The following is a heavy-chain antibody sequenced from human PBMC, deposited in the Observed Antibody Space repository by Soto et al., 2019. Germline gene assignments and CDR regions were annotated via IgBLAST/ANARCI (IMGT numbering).Heavy chain of an antibody. CDR2: IYYSGST. J-gene: IGHJ5*02. CDR1: GGSISSGGYY. V-gene: IGHV4-31*03. Sequence: QVQLQESGPGLVKPSQTLSLTCTVSGGSISSGGYYWSWIRQHPGKGLEWIGYIYYSGSTYYNPSPXSXXTRSVDTSKTQCSLKLSSVTAADTAVYYCARSVDPWGQGTLVTVSS. CDR3: ARSVDP.